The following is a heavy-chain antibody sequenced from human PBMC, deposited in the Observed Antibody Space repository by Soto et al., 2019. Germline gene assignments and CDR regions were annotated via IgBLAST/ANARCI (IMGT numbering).Heavy chain of an antibody. CDR2: IYYSGST. V-gene: IGHV4-59*01. CDR3: ARDLTLVTTIPYYYYGMDV. CDR1: GGTISSYD. Sequence: WETLSLTCAASGGTISSYDRHWIRQPPGKGLEWIGYIYYSGSTNYNPSLKSRVTISVDTSKNQFSLKLSSVTAADTAVYYCARDLTLVTTIPYYYYGMDVWGQGTTVTVSS. D-gene: IGHD4-17*01. J-gene: IGHJ6*02.